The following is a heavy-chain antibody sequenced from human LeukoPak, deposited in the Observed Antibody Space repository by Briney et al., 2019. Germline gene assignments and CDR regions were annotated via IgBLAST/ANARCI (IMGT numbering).Heavy chain of an antibody. Sequence: PSETLSLTCTVSGGSISSYYWSWIQQPPGKGLEWIGYIYYSGSTNYNPSLKSRVTISVDTSKNQFSLKLSSVTAADTAVYYCARRSHYYGMDVWGQGTTVTVSS. D-gene: IGHD5-24*01. J-gene: IGHJ6*02. V-gene: IGHV4-59*01. CDR3: ARRSHYYGMDV. CDR2: IYYSGST. CDR1: GGSISSYY.